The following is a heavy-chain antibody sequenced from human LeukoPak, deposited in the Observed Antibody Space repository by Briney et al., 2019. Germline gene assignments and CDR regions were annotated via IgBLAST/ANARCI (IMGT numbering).Heavy chain of an antibody. J-gene: IGHJ4*02. Sequence: GASVKVSCKXSGGTFSSYAISWVQQAPGQGLEWMGRIIPIFGTANYSQKFQGRVTITADESTSTAYMELSSLRSEDTAVYYCARSSRKDIVVVPTPVFDYWGQGTLVTVSS. CDR3: ARSSRKDIVVVPTPVFDY. CDR2: IIPIFGTA. V-gene: IGHV1-69*13. CDR1: GGTFSSYA. D-gene: IGHD2-2*01.